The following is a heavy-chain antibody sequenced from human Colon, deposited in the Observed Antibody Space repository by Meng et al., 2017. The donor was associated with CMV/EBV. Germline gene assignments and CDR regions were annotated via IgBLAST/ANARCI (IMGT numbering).Heavy chain of an antibody. D-gene: IGHD1-26*01. V-gene: IGHV3-11*01. Sequence: GESLKIPCAASGFTFSDYYMSWIRQAPGKGLEWVSYISSSGSTIYYADSVKGRFTISRDDSKNTLYLQMNSLKTEDTAVYYCTTFRGVSWDDYWGQGTLVTVSS. CDR1: GFTFSDYY. J-gene: IGHJ4*02. CDR3: TTFRGVSWDDY. CDR2: ISSSGSTI.